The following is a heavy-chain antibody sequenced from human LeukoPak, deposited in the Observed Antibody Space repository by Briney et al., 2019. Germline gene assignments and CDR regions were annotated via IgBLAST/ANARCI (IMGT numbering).Heavy chain of an antibody. V-gene: IGHV3-30*02. CDR2: IRYDGSNK. D-gene: IGHD1-26*01. Sequence: GGSLRLSCAASGFTFSSYGMHWVRQAPGKGLEWVAFIRYDGSNKYYADSVKGRFTISRDNSKNTLYLQMNSLRAEDTAVYYCAKEVDGASGTKIGYFQHWGQGTLVIVST. J-gene: IGHJ1*01. CDR1: GFTFSSYG. CDR3: AKEVDGASGTKIGYFQH.